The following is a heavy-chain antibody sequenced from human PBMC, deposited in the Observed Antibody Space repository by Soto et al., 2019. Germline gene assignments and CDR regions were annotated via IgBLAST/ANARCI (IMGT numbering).Heavy chain of an antibody. J-gene: IGHJ6*03. CDR2: ISSSSSTI. CDR3: ARVPGIAARYYYYYYMDV. Sequence: GGSLRLSCAASGFTFSSYSMNLVRQAPGKGLEWVSYISSSSSTIYYADSVKGRFTISRDNAKNSLYLQMNSLRAEDMAVYYCARVPGIAARYYYYYYMDVWGKGTTVTVSS. V-gene: IGHV3-48*01. CDR1: GFTFSSYS. D-gene: IGHD6-6*01.